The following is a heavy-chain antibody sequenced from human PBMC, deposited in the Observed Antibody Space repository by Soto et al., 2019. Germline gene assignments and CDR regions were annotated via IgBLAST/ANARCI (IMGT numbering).Heavy chain of an antibody. Sequence: QVQLVQSGAEVKKPGASVKVSCKASGYTFTSYDINWVRQATGQGLEWMGWMNPNSGNTGYAQKFQGRVTMTRNTSISTAYMELSSLRSEDTAVYHCARGLGYSSGWYSWGMDVWGQGTTVTVSS. CDR1: GYTFTSYD. J-gene: IGHJ6*02. CDR2: MNPNSGNT. CDR3: ARGLGYSSGWYSWGMDV. V-gene: IGHV1-8*01. D-gene: IGHD6-19*01.